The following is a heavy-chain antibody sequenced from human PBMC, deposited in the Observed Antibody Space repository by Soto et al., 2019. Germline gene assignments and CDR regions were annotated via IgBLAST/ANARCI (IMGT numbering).Heavy chain of an antibody. J-gene: IGHJ4*02. V-gene: IGHV5-10-1*01. CDR2: IDPSDSYT. Sequence: PGESLKISCKGSGYSFTSYWINWVRQMPGKGLEWMGRIDPSDSYTQYSPSFQGHVTISADKSITTAYLQWSSLKASDTAMYYCARLFYYHSSYPPADYWGQASLVTVSS. CDR1: GYSFTSYW. D-gene: IGHD3-22*01. CDR3: ARLFYYHSSYPPADY.